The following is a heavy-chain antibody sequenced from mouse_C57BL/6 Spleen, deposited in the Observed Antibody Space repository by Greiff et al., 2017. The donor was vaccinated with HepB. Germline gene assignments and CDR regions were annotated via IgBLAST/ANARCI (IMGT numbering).Heavy chain of an antibody. CDR1: GFTFSDYG. V-gene: IGHV5-17*01. D-gene: IGHD2-3*01. CDR3: ARQDGYFYYFDY. CDR2: ISSGSSTI. J-gene: IGHJ2*01. Sequence: EVKLVESGGGLVKPGGSLKLSCAASGFTFSDYGMHWVRQAPEKGLEWVAYISSGSSTIYYADTVKGRFPISRDNAKNTLFLQMTSLRSEDTAMYYCARQDGYFYYFDYWGQGTTLTVSS.